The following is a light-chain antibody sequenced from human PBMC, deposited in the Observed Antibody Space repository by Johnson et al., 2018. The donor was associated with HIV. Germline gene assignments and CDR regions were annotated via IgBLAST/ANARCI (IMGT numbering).Light chain of an antibody. CDR3: GTWESRLRVIF. V-gene: IGLV1-51*01. J-gene: IGLJ1*01. CDR2: DNN. CDR1: SSNIGKNY. Sequence: QSLLTQPPSVSAAPGQKVTISCSGSSSNIGKNYVSWYQQLPGRAPKLLIYDNNKRPSGIPDRFSGSESGSSATLGITGLPTGDEADYYCGTWESRLRVIFFGTGTKVTVL.